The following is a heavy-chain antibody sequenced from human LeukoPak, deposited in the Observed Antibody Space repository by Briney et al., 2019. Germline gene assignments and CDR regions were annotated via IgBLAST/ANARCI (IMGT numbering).Heavy chain of an antibody. CDR3: ARHLGHITMVRYFDL. CDR2: IYYSGST. CDR1: GGSISSYY. D-gene: IGHD3-10*01. Sequence: PSETLSLTCTVSGGSISSYYWSWIRQPPGKGLEWIGYIYYSGSTNYNPSLKSRVTISVDTSKNQFSLKLGSVTAADTAVYYCARHLGHITMVRYFDLWGRGTLVTVSS. V-gene: IGHV4-59*08. J-gene: IGHJ2*01.